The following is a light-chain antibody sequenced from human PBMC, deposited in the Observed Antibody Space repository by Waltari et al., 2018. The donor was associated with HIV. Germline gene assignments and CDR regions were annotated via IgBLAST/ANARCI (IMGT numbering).Light chain of an antibody. CDR1: NSNIGSNT. J-gene: IGLJ3*02. V-gene: IGLV1-44*01. Sequence: QSVLTQPPSASGTPGQGVSISCSGSNSNIGSNTVNWYRQLPGPPPNLLIYSNNQRPSGGPDRFSGSKSGTSASLAISGLQSEDEADYYCAAWDDSLSWVFGRGTKLTVL. CDR2: SNN. CDR3: AAWDDSLSWV.